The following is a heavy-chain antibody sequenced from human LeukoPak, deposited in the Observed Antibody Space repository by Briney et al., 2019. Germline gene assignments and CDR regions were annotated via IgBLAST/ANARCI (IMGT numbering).Heavy chain of an antibody. V-gene: IGHV4-34*01. CDR3: ARREDFDY. CDR1: GGSFSGYY. CDR2: INHSGST. D-gene: IGHD1-26*01. Sequence: SETLSLTCAVYGGSFSGYYWSWIRQPPGKGLEWIGEINHSGSTNYNPSLKSRVTISVDTSKNQFSLKLSSVTAADTAVYYCARREDFDYWGQGALVTVS. J-gene: IGHJ4*02.